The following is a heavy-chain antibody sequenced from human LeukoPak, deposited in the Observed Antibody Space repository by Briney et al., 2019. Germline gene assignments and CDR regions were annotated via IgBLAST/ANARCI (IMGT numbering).Heavy chain of an antibody. CDR1: GFTVGSSY. V-gene: IGHV3-53*01. CDR3: AGDGVAADTYHFLVFSS. CDR2: IYSGGTT. J-gene: IGHJ4*02. Sequence: PGVSLRLSCAASGFTVGSSYMSWVRQAPGKGLEWVSTIYSGGTTYYADSVKGRFTISRDNSKNTLSLQMDSLRDEDTAVYSCAGDGVAADTYHFLVFSSWGQGTLVTVSS. D-gene: IGHD2-15*01.